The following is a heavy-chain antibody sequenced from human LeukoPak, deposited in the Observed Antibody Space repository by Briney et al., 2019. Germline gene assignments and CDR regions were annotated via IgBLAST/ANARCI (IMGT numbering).Heavy chain of an antibody. D-gene: IGHD3-22*01. J-gene: IGHJ4*02. Sequence: ASVKVSCKASRYTFTSYYMHWVRQAPGQGLEWMGIINPSGGSTSYAQKFQGRVTMTRDTSTSTVYMELSSLRSEDTAVYYCASTSSSGSMRGYYFDYWGQGTLVTVSS. CDR2: INPSGGST. V-gene: IGHV1-46*01. CDR1: RYTFTSYY. CDR3: ASTSSSGSMRGYYFDY.